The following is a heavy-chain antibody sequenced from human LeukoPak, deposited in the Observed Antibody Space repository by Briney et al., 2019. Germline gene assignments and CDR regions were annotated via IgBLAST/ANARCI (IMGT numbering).Heavy chain of an antibody. Sequence: ASVKVSCKASGYTFTTYGISWVRLAPGQGLEWMGWISADNGNTNYAQKFQGRVTMTTDTSTSTAYMELRSLRSDDTAVYYCARDLGKSRDRKWFDPWGQGTLVTVSS. CDR2: ISADNGNT. CDR1: GYTFTTYG. CDR3: ARDLGKSRDRKWFDP. J-gene: IGHJ5*02. V-gene: IGHV1-18*01.